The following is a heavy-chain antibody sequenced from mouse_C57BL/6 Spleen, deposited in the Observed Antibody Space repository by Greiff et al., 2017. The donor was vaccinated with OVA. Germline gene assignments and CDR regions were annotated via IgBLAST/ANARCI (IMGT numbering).Heavy chain of an antibody. V-gene: IGHV1-55*01. CDR1: GYTFTSYW. CDR2: IYPGSGST. J-gene: IGHJ3*01. Sequence: VQLQQPGAELVKPGASVKMSCKASGYTFTSYWITWVKQRPGQGLEWIGDIYPGSGSTNYNEKFTSKATLTVDTSSSTAYMQLSSLTSEDSAVYYCARRAYYGSSWFAYWGQGTLVTVSA. D-gene: IGHD1-1*01. CDR3: ARRAYYGSSWFAY.